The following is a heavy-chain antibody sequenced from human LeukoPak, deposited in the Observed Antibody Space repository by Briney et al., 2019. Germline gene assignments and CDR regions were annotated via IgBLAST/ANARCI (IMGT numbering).Heavy chain of an antibody. D-gene: IGHD5-12*01. CDR2: ISSSGSTI. CDR1: GFTFSSYA. V-gene: IGHV3-48*04. CDR3: ARVEGYPFPYYYYYMDV. Sequence: GGSLRLSCAASGFTFSSYAMSWVRQAPGKGLEWVSYISSSGSTIYYADSVKGRFTISRDNAKSSLYLQMNSLRAEDTAVYYCARVEGYPFPYYYYYMDVWGKGTTVTVSS. J-gene: IGHJ6*03.